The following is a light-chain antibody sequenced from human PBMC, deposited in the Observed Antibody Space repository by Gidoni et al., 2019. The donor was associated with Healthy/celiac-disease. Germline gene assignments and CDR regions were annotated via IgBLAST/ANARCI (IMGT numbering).Light chain of an antibody. CDR3: RVWDSSSDPPYV. J-gene: IGLJ1*01. CDR1: HIGSKS. Sequence: SDVLPKPRSVSVAPGQTARITCGGNHIGSKSVHWYQQKPVQAPVLVVYDDSDRPSGIPERFSGSNSGNTATLTISRVEAGDEADYYCRVWDSSSDPPYVFGTGTKVTVL. V-gene: IGLV3-21*02. CDR2: DDS.